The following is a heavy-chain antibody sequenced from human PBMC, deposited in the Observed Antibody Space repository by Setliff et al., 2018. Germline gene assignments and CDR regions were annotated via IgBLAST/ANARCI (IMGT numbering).Heavy chain of an antibody. V-gene: IGHV4-4*07. CDR3: ARLDGAAAGELDY. D-gene: IGHD6-13*01. CDR1: GGSISSYY. J-gene: IGHJ4*02. CDR2: IYIGGSA. Sequence: LSLTCTVSGGSISSYYWSWIRQPAGKGLEWIGHIYIGGSANYNPSLKSRVTMSIDTSKNQFSLKLNSVTAADMAVYYCARLDGAAAGELDYWGQGTLVTVSS.